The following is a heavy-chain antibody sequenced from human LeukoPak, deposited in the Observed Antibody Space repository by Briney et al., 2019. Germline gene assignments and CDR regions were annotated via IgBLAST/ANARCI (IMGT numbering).Heavy chain of an antibody. Sequence: SETLSLTCTVSGGSISSSSYYWGWIRQPPGKGLEWIGSIYYSGSTYYNPSLKSRVTISVDTSKTQFSLKLSSVTAADTAEYYCARDNMFVAAAGTDFDYWGQGTLVTVSS. V-gene: IGHV4-39*07. J-gene: IGHJ4*02. CDR2: IYYSGST. D-gene: IGHD6-13*01. CDR1: GGSISSSSYY. CDR3: ARDNMFVAAAGTDFDY.